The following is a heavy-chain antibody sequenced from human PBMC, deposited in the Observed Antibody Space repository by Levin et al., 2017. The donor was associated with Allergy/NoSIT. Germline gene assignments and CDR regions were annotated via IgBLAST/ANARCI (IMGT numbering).Heavy chain of an antibody. CDR2: ISYDGNDK. J-gene: IGHJ6*02. Sequence: SCAASGFTFSNYGMHWVRQAPGKGLECVAVISYDGNDKSYGDSVKGRFTISRDNSKSTLFLQMNSLRAEDTAVYYCAKDDFPNLYYHYYGLDVWGQGTTVTVSS. CDR3: AKDDFPNLYYHYYGLDV. D-gene: IGHD1-14*01. CDR1: GFTFSNYG. V-gene: IGHV3-30*18.